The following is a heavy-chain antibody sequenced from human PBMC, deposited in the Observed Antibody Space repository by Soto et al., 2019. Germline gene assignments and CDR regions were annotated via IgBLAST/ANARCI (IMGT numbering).Heavy chain of an antibody. D-gene: IGHD3-3*01. CDR3: AASGVTIFGVDQFDY. CDR1: GGNIGSGGYY. V-gene: IGHV4-61*08. J-gene: IGHJ4*02. CDR2: IYYSGST. Sequence: SETQSLTCTVSGGNIGSGGYYWSWIRQHPGKGLEWIGYIYYSGSTNYNPSLKSRVTISVDTSKNQFSLKLSSVTAADTAVYYCAASGVTIFGVDQFDYWGQGTLVTVSS.